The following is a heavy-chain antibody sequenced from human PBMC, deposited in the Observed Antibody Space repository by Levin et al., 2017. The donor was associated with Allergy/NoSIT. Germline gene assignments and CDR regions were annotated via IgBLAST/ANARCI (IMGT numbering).Heavy chain of an antibody. V-gene: IGHV5-51*01. CDR1: GYSFPSYW. CDR3: ARVHDGADCGGDCYSSLDY. CDR2: IYPGDSDT. J-gene: IGHJ4*02. Sequence: GESLKISCKGSGYSFPSYWIGWVRQMPGKGLEWMGIIYPGDSDTRYSPSFQGQVTISADKSISTACLQWSSLMASDTAMYYCARVHDGADCGGDCYSSLDYWGQGTLVTVSS. D-gene: IGHD2-21*02.